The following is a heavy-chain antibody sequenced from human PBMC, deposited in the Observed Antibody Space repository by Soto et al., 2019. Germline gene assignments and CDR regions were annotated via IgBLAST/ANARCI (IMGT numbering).Heavy chain of an antibody. V-gene: IGHV4-59*11. Sequence: QVQLQESGPGLVTPSETLSLTCSVSGGSITGHYWNWIRQPPGKGLEWIGYIYHSGSTTYNPSLRSRVTISVDTSKNQFSLKLSSVTAADTDMYYCAKLYSTSGFGNWFDSWGQGSLVTVSS. CDR1: GGSITGHY. CDR3: AKLYSTSGFGNWFDS. CDR2: IYHSGST. D-gene: IGHD2-2*01. J-gene: IGHJ5*01.